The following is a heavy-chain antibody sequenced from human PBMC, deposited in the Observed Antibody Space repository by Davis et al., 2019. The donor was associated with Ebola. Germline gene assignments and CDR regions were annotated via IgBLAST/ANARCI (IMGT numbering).Heavy chain of an antibody. CDR2: IDPSDSYT. Sequence: GESLKISCKGSGYSFTSYWISWVRQMPGKGLEWMGRIDPSDSYTNYSPSFQGHVTISADKSISTAYLQWSSLKASDTAMYYCALGGVDAFDIWGQGTMVTVSS. V-gene: IGHV5-10-1*01. CDR1: GYSFTSYW. CDR3: ALGGVDAFDI. D-gene: IGHD3-16*01. J-gene: IGHJ3*02.